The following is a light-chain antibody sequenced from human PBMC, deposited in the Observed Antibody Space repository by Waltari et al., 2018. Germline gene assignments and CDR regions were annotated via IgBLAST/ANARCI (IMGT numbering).Light chain of an antibody. CDR1: QSVSRC. V-gene: IGKV3-20*01. CDR3: QKDGTLPAT. CDR2: DAS. Sequence: MVLTQSPGTLSLSPGERATLSGRASQSVSRCLAWYQQKPGQAPRLLIYDASTRATDIPDRISGSGSGTDFSLTISRLEHEDVAVYYCQKDGTLPATFGQGTKVEIK. J-gene: IGKJ1*01.